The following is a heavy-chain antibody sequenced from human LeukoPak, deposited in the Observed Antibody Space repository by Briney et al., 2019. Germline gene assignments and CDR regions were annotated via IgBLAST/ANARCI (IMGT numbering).Heavy chain of an antibody. D-gene: IGHD6-19*01. CDR3: AKDLRYSSGWYGSFDY. CDR2: ISYDGSNK. V-gene: IGHV3-30*18. Sequence: GGSLRLSCAASGFTFSSYGMHWVRQAPGKGLEWVAVISYDGSNKYYADSVKGRFTISRDNSKNTLYLQMNSLRAEDAAAYYCAKDLRYSSGWYGSFDYWGQGTLVTVSS. CDR1: GFTFSSYG. J-gene: IGHJ4*02.